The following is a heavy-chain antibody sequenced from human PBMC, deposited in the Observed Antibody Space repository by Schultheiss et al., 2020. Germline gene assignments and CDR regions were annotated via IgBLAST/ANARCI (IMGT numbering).Heavy chain of an antibody. Sequence: SETLSLTCTVSGGSISSSSYYWGWIRQPPGKGLEWIGRIYTSGSTNYNPSLKSRVTMSVDTSKNQFSLKLSSVTAADTAVYYCARDKGYSPDYWGQGTLVTVSS. D-gene: IGHD5-18*01. CDR3: ARDKGYSPDY. J-gene: IGHJ4*02. CDR1: GGSISSSSYY. V-gene: IGHV4-39*07. CDR2: IYTSGST.